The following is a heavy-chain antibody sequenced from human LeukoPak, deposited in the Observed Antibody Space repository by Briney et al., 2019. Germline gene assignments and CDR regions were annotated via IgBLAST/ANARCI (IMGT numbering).Heavy chain of an antibody. J-gene: IGHJ4*02. D-gene: IGHD3-9*01. CDR3: ARDKYYDILTGYYNY. V-gene: IGHV4-39*02. Sequence: SETLSLTCTVSGGSISSSSYYWGWIRQPPGKGLEWIGSIYYSGSTYYNPSLKSRVTISVDTSKNQFSLKLSSVTAADTAVYYCARDKYYDILTGYYNYWGQGTLVTVSS. CDR1: GGSISSSSYY. CDR2: IYYSGST.